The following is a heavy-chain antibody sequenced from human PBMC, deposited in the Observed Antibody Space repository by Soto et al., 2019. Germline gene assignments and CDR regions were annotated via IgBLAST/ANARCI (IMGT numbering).Heavy chain of an antibody. V-gene: IGHV1-2*02. CDR2: IHPHSGAT. CDR1: GYTFTGNY. J-gene: IGHJ5*02. Sequence: QVQLVQSGAEVKKPGASVKVSCEATGYTFTGNYLHWVRQAPGQGLEWMGWIHPHSGATKYAQKFQGGGTMTRDTSISTAYLDLSSLKSNDTGVYYCVREGVGPTYGWFDPWGQGTLVTVSS. CDR3: VREGVGPTYGWFDP. D-gene: IGHD2-8*01.